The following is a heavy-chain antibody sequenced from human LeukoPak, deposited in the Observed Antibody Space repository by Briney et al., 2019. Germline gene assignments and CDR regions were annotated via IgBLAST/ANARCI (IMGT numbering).Heavy chain of an antibody. J-gene: IGHJ4*02. CDR1: GFTFSSYS. Sequence: GGSLRLSCAASGFTFSSYSMNWVRQAPGRGLEWLSYISSSSSTIYYADSVKGRFTISRDNAKNSLYLQMNSLRAEDTAVYYCARETYGDYNDYWGQGTLVPVSS. V-gene: IGHV3-48*01. CDR3: ARETYGDYNDY. D-gene: IGHD4-17*01. CDR2: ISSSSSTI.